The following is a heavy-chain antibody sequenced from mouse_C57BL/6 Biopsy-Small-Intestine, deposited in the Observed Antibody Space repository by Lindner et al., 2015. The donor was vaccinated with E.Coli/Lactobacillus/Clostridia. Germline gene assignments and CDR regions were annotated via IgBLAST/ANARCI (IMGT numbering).Heavy chain of an antibody. Sequence: VQLQESGGDLVKPGGSLKLSCAVSGFTFSSYGMSWVRQTPDKRLEWVATISSGGSYTYYPDSVKGRFTISRDNAKNTLYLQMSSLKSEDTAMYYCAMDYWGQGTSVTVSS. J-gene: IGHJ4*01. CDR2: ISSGGSYT. V-gene: IGHV5-6*01. CDR3: AMDY. CDR1: GFTFSSYG.